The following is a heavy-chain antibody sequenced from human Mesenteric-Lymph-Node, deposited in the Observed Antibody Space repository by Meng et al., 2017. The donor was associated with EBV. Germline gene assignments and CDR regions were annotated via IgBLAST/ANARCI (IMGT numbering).Heavy chain of an antibody. CDR3: SRYYYASSGYVFFDY. CDR1: GGSISSGGSS. V-gene: IGHV4-30-4*01. D-gene: IGHD3-22*01. CDR2: IFYSGST. J-gene: IGHJ4*02. Sequence: QVQLQESGPGLVKPSQTLSLPRAVSGGSISSGGSSWSWIRQPPGKGLEWIGYIFYSGSTYYNPSLKSRLAISVDSSKNQFSLKLTSVTAADTAVYYCSRYYYASSGYVFFDYWGQGTLVTVSS.